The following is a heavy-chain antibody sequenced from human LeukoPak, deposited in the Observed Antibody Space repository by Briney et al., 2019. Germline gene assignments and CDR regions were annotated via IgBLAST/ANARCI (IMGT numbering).Heavy chain of an antibody. Sequence: GGSLRLSCAASGFTFSRYAMHWVRQAPGKGLEWVAVTSYHGINNYYADSMKGRFTISRDNSKNTLFLQINSLRVEDTAVYYCARDMLPDQLHNWFDPWGQGTLLTVSS. D-gene: IGHD2-2*01. CDR3: ARDMLPDQLHNWFDP. CDR1: GFTFSRYA. J-gene: IGHJ5*02. V-gene: IGHV3-30-3*01. CDR2: TSYHGINN.